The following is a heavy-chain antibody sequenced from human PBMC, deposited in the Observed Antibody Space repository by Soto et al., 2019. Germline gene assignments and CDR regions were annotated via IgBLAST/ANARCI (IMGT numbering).Heavy chain of an antibody. D-gene: IGHD7-27*01. CDR2: IYYSGST. CDR1: GGSISSSSYY. J-gene: IGHJ6*02. V-gene: IGHV4-39*02. CDR3: ARDLRKRGESYVRNMDV. Sequence: SETLSLTCTVSGGSISSSSYYWGWIRQPPGKGLEWIGSIYYSGSTYYNPSLKSRVTISVDTSKNQFSLKLSSVTSLRAEDTAVYYCARDLRKRGESYVRNMDVWGQGTTVTVSS.